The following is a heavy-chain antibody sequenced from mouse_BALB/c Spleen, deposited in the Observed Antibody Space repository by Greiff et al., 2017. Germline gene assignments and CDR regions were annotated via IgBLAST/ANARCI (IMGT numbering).Heavy chain of an antibody. J-gene: IGHJ3*01. V-gene: IGHV1-69*02. CDR1: GYTFTSYW. CDR2: IDPSDSYT. Sequence: QVQLQQPGAELVKPGASVKLSCKASGYTFTSYWMHWVKQRPGQGLEWIGEIDPSDSYTNYNQKFKGKATLTVDKSSSTAYMQLSSLTSEDSAVYYCARLGILPGFAYWGKGTLVTVSA. CDR3: ARLGILPGFAY. D-gene: IGHD1-1*01.